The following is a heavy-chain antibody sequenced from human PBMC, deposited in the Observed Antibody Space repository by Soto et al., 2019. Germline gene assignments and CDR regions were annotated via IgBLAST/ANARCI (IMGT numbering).Heavy chain of an antibody. CDR1: GGSFSGYY. CDR2: INHSGST. CDR3: ARGRGNIVATMTTYFDY. V-gene: IGHV4-34*01. D-gene: IGHD5-12*01. Sequence: PSETLSLTCAVYGGSFSGYYWSWIRQPPGKGLEWIGEINHSGSTNYNPSLKSRVTISVDTSKNQFSLKLSSVTAADTAVYYCARGRGNIVATMTTYFDYWGQGTLVTVSS. J-gene: IGHJ4*02.